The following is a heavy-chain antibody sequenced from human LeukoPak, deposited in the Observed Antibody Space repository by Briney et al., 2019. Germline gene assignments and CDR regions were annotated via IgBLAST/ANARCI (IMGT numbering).Heavy chain of an antibody. D-gene: IGHD3-3*01. CDR2: MNPNSGNT. Sequence: ASVKVSCKASGYTFTGYYMHWVRQATGQGLEWMGWMNPNSGNTGYAQKFQGRVTITRNTSISTAYMELSSLRSEDTAVYYCARVSYDFWSGYPFYYYYYYMDVWGKGTTVTVSS. CDR1: GYTFTGYY. CDR3: ARVSYDFWSGYPFYYYYYYMDV. V-gene: IGHV1-8*03. J-gene: IGHJ6*03.